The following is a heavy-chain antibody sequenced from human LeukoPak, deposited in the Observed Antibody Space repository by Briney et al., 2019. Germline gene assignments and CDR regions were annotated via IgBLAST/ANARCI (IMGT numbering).Heavy chain of an antibody. CDR1: GFTFSSYS. Sequence: GGSLRPSCAASGFTFSSYSMTWVRQAPGKGLEWVSSITSSSSYIYYADSVKGRFTISRDNAKNSLYLQVNSLRAEDTAVYYCARHVVAVGFDYWGQGTLVTVSS. D-gene: IGHD3-22*01. V-gene: IGHV3-21*01. CDR3: ARHVVAVGFDY. CDR2: ITSSSSYI. J-gene: IGHJ4*02.